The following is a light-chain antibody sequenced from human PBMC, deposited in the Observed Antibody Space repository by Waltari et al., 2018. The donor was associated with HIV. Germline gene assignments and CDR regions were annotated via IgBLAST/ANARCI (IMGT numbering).Light chain of an antibody. CDR1: SSDVGGYNY. CDR3: SSHAGSKVV. CDR2: DVI. Sequence: QSALTQPPSASGSPGQSVTLSCTGTSSDVGGYNYVSWHQQHPGKAPKLMIYDVIKRPSGVPYPFSGSQSCNTASLTVSGLQPEDEADYYCSSHAGSKVVFGGGTRLTVL. V-gene: IGLV2-8*01. J-gene: IGLJ2*01.